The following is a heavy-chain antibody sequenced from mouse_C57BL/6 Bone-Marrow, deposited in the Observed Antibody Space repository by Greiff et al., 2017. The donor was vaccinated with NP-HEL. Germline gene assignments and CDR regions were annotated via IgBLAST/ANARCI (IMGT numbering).Heavy chain of an antibody. Sequence: EVMLVESGGGLVQPGGSLKLSCAASGFTFSDYYMYWVRQTPEKRLEWVAYISNGGGSTYYPDTVKGRFTISRDNAYNTPYLQLSRLKSEDTSMDYCGRHVHDGSRDYAMGDWGQGTSVTVAA. CDR3: GRHVHDGSRDYAMGD. CDR2: ISNGGGST. J-gene: IGHJ4*01. V-gene: IGHV5-12*01. CDR1: GFTFSDYY. D-gene: IGHD1-1*01.